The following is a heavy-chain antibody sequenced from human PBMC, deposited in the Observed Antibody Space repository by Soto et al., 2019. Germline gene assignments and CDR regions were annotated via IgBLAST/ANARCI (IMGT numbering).Heavy chain of an antibody. V-gene: IGHV3-23*01. Sequence: GGSLRLSCAASGFTFSSYAMSWVRQAPGKGLEWVSGISGSGDSTYYADSVKGRFTISRDNSKNTLYLQMNSLRAEDTAVYYCAKGVPGIAVAGTGYFQHWGQGALVTVSS. CDR1: GFTFSSYA. J-gene: IGHJ1*01. D-gene: IGHD6-19*01. CDR3: AKGVPGIAVAGTGYFQH. CDR2: ISGSGDST.